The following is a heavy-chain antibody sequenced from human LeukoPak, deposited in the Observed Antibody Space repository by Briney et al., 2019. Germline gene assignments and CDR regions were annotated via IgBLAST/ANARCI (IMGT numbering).Heavy chain of an antibody. CDR3: ATDTTGLLDY. V-gene: IGHV1-18*04. J-gene: IGHJ4*02. Sequence: ASVKVSCKASGYTFTSYGISWVRQAPGQGLEWMGWISAYNGNTNYAQKLQGRITMTTDTSTSTAYMELRSLRSDDTAVYYRATDTTGLLDYWGQGTLVTVSS. D-gene: IGHD1-1*01. CDR1: GYTFTSYG. CDR2: ISAYNGNT.